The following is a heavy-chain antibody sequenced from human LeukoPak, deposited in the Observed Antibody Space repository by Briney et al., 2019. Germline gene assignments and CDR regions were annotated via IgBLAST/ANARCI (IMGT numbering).Heavy chain of an antibody. CDR3: ARRIAATPANGWAFDI. V-gene: IGHV4-59*01. Sequence: PSETLSLTCTVSGGSISSYYWSWIRQPPGKGLEWIGYIYYSGSTNYNPSLKSRVTISVDTSKNQFSLKLSSVTAADTAVYYCARRIAATPANGWAFDIWGQGTMVTVSS. CDR2: IYYSGST. D-gene: IGHD6-13*01. J-gene: IGHJ3*02. CDR1: GGSISSYY.